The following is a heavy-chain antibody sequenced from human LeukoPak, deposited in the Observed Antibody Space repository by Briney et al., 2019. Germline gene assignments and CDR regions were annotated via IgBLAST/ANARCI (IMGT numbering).Heavy chain of an antibody. CDR2: IDTNTGNP. V-gene: IGHV7-4-1*02. Sequence: ASVTVSCTASGYTFTNYTLNWVRQAPGQGLEWMGWIDTNTGNPTYALGFIGRFVFSLDTSVTTAYLQISSLRAEDTAVYYCARDLLVAGTGYWGQGTLVTVSS. CDR1: GYTFTNYT. J-gene: IGHJ4*02. D-gene: IGHD6-19*01. CDR3: ARDLLVAGTGY.